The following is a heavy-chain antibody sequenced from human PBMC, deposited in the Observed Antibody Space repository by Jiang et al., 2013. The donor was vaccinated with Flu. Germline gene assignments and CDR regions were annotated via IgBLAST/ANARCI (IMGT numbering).Heavy chain of an antibody. CDR1: GYTFTSYG. CDR3: ARAPDSGWYKGLFDY. V-gene: IGHV1-18*01. CDR2: ISAYNGNT. J-gene: IGHJ4*02. Sequence: QLVESGAEVKKPGASVKVSCKASGYTFTSYGISWVRQAPGQGLEWMGWISAYNGNTNYAQKLQGRVTMTTDTSTSTAYMELRSLRSDDTAVYYCARAPDSGWYKGLFDYWGQGTLVTVSS. D-gene: IGHD6-19*01.